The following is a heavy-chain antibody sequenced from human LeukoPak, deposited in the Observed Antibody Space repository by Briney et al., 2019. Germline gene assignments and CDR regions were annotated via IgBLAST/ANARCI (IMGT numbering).Heavy chain of an antibody. J-gene: IGHJ4*02. D-gene: IGHD1-26*01. CDR3: AKVHLEGASSLDQ. CDR1: GFTFSSYG. Sequence: GGSQRLSCAASGFTFSSYGMHWVRQAPGKGLEWVAVIWYDGSNKYYADSVKGRFTISRDNSKNTLYLQMNSLRTEDTAVYYCAKVHLEGASSLDQWGQGTLVTVSS. V-gene: IGHV3-30*02. CDR2: IWYDGSNK.